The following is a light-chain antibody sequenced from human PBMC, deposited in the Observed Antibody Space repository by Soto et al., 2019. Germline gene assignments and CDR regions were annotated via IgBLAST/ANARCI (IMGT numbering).Light chain of an antibody. CDR2: DAS. CDR1: QSVSSY. V-gene: IGKV3-11*01. CDR3: QQRSNWPPIP. Sequence: EIVMTQSPDTLSLSPGERATLSCRASQSVSSYLAWYQQKPGQAPRLLIYDASNRATGIPARFSGSGSGTDFTLTISSLEPEDFAVYYCQQRSNWPPIPFGQGTRLEI. J-gene: IGKJ5*01.